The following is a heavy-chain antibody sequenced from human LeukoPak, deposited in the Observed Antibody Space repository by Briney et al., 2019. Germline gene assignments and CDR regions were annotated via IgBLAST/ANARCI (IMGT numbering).Heavy chain of an antibody. CDR1: GFTFSSYA. D-gene: IGHD3-16*01. J-gene: IGHJ4*02. V-gene: IGHV3-30-3*01. CDR3: ARDRGRGSAVFDY. Sequence: GGSLRLSCAASGFTFSSYAMHWVRQAPGKGLEWVAVISYDGSNKYYADSVKGRFTISRDNSKNTLYLQMNSLRAEDTAVYYCARDRGRGSAVFDYWGQGTLVTVSS. CDR2: ISYDGSNK.